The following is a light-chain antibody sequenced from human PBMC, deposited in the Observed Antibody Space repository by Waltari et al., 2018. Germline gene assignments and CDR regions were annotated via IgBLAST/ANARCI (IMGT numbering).Light chain of an antibody. V-gene: IGLV2-14*01. CDR2: DVA. Sequence: QSALTQPASVSESPGQSITISCSGTSSDVGGYNSVCWYQQHPGKAPKLIIYDVAKRPSGVSNRFSGAKSGNTASLTISGLQAEDEADYYCFSYRSSSTWVFGGGTKLTVL. CDR1: SSDVGGYNS. CDR3: FSYRSSSTWV. J-gene: IGLJ3*02.